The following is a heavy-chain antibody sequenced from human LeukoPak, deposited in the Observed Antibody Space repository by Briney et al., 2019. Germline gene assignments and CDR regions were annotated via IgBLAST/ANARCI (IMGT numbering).Heavy chain of an antibody. V-gene: IGHV3-64*01. CDR3: AVVGATDASDI. D-gene: IGHD1-26*01. Sequence: GGSLRLSCAASGFTFSSYAMHWVRQAPGKGLEYVSAISSNGGSTYYANSVKGRFTISRDNSKNTLYLQMGSLRAEDMAVYYCAVVGATDASDIWGQGTMVTVSS. CDR1: GFTFSSYA. CDR2: ISSNGGST. J-gene: IGHJ3*02.